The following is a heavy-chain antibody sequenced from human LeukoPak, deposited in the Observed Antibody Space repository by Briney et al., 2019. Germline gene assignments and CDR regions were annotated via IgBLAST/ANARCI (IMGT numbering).Heavy chain of an antibody. D-gene: IGHD1-7*01. CDR1: GFTLSSYA. CDR3: ARDMNNWNYATPDY. V-gene: IGHV3-30-3*01. CDR2: ISYDGSNK. J-gene: IGHJ4*02. Sequence: PGGSLRLSCAASGFTLSSYAMHWVRQAPGKGLEWVAVISYDGSNKYYADSVKGRFTISRDNSKNTLYLQMNSLRAEDTAVYYCARDMNNWNYATPDYWGQGTLVTVSS.